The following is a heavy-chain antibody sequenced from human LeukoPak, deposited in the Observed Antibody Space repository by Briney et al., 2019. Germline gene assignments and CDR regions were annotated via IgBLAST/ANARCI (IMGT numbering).Heavy chain of an antibody. V-gene: IGHV3-15*01. CDR3: TTHRNTVTAIDY. CDR2: IKSKTDGGTT. J-gene: IGHJ4*02. D-gene: IGHD4-17*01. CDR1: GFTFSNAW. Sequence: PGGSLRLSCAASGFTFSNAWMSWVRQAPGKGLEWVGRIKSKTDGGTTDYAAPVKGRFAISRDDSKNTLYLQMNSLKTEDTAVYYCTTHRNTVTAIDYWGQGTLVTVSS.